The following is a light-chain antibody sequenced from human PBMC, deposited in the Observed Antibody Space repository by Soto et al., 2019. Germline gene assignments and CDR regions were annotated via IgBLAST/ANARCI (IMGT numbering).Light chain of an antibody. CDR2: EVN. CDR1: SSDVGAYNY. J-gene: IGLJ3*02. CDR3: TSYAANNNLV. V-gene: IGLV2-8*01. Sequence: QSALTQPPSASGSPGQSVTISCTGTSSDVGAYNYVSWHQQHPGKAPKLIIYEVNNRPSGVPDRFSGSKSDNTASLTVSRLQAEGEADYYCTSYAANNNLVFGGGTKLTVL.